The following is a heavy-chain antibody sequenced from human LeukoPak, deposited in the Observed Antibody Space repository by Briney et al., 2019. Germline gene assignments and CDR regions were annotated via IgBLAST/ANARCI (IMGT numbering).Heavy chain of an antibody. Sequence: SQTLSPTWPVYGGSFSGYYWSWIRQPAGEGLEWIVEINHSGSTNYNPSLKSRVTISVDTSKNQFSLKLSSVTAADTAVYYCARDGLLTAFDHWGQGTLVTVSS. V-gene: IGHV4-34*01. CDR3: ARDGLLTAFDH. CDR1: GGSFSGYY. J-gene: IGHJ4*02. CDR2: INHSGST.